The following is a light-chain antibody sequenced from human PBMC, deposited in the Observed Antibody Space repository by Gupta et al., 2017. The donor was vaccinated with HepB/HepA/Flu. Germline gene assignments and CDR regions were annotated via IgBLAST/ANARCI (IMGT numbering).Light chain of an antibody. CDR2: AAS. CDR3: QQYYTYPWT. V-gene: IGKV1-5*03. J-gene: IGKJ1*01. Sequence: DIQMTQSPSTLSVSVGDRVTITCRASQSINSWLAWYQQKPGKAPKLLVYAASSFQSGVPSRFSGSGSGTEFTLTISSLQPDDFVTYYCQQYYTYPWTFGRGTKVEIK. CDR1: QSINSW.